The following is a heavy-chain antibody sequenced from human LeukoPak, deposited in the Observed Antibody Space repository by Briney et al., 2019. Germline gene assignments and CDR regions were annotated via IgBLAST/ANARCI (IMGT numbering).Heavy chain of an antibody. V-gene: IGHV1-18*01. CDR3: ARDGPLMMVGEFDY. CDR2: ISAYNGNT. CDR1: GYTFTSYG. J-gene: IGHJ4*02. Sequence: ASVKVSCKASGYTFTSYGISWVRQAPGQGLEWMGWISAYNGNTNYAQKLRGRVTMTTDTSTSTAYMELRSLRSDDTAVYYCARDGPLMMVGEFDYWGQGTLVTVSS. D-gene: IGHD3-22*01.